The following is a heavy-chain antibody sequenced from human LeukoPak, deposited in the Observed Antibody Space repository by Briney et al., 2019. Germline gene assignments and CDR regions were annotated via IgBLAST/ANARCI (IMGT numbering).Heavy chain of an antibody. CDR2: IYHNGNT. Sequence: SQSLSLTCAVSGGSISSGGYSWSWIRQPPGKGLEWIGYIYHNGNTYYSPSLKSRVTISVDRSKNQLSLKLSSVTAADTAMYYCASGGYSYGFDYWGQGTLVTVSS. D-gene: IGHD5-18*01. CDR3: ASGGYSYGFDY. CDR1: GGSISSGGYS. V-gene: IGHV4-30-2*01. J-gene: IGHJ4*02.